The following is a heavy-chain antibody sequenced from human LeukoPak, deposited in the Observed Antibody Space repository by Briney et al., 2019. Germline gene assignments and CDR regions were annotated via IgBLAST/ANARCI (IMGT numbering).Heavy chain of an antibody. J-gene: IGHJ3*02. CDR1: GYTFTSYG. CDR2: ISAYNGNT. D-gene: IGHD1-26*01. V-gene: IGHV1-18*01. Sequence: ASVKVSCKASGYTFTSYGISWVRQAPGQGLEWMGWISAYNGNTNYAQKIQGRVTMTTDTTTSTAYMELRSLRSDDTAVYYCASRVGATTATDAFDIWGQGTMVTVSS. CDR3: ASRVGATTATDAFDI.